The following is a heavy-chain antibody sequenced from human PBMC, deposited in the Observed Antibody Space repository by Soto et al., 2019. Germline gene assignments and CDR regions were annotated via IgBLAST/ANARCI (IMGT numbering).Heavy chain of an antibody. D-gene: IGHD3-22*01. Sequence: QVQLVESGGGVVQPGRSLRLSCAASGFTFSSYAMHWVRQAPGKGLEWVAVISYDGSNKYYADSVKGRFTISRDNSKNTLYLQMNSLRAEDTAVYYCARAPPYDSRGYYFYYFDYWGQGTLVTVSS. CDR1: GFTFSSYA. V-gene: IGHV3-30-3*01. CDR3: ARAPPYDSRGYYFYYFDY. CDR2: ISYDGSNK. J-gene: IGHJ4*02.